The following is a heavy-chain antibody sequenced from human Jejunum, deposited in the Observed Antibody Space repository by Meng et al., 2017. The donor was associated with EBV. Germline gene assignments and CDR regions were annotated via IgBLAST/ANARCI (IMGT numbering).Heavy chain of an antibody. D-gene: IGHD2/OR15-2a*01. CDR3: ARDSQYLARGYFDY. CDR1: GGSINSKNW. Sequence: QVQLQESGPGLVXPXXXXXLTXTVSGGSINSKNWWHWVRQAPGKGLEWIGEIDHSGSTHYNPSLKSRVTISLGTSMNQFSLELTSPTAADTAVYYCARDSQYLARGYFDYWGQGALVTVSS. V-gene: IGHV4-4*02. CDR2: IDHSGST. J-gene: IGHJ4*02.